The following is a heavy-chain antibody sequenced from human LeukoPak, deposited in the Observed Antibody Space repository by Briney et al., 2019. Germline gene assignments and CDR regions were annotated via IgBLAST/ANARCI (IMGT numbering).Heavy chain of an antibody. Sequence: GGSLRLSCAVSGFSVSGDYMSWVRQAPGKGLEWVSFIYRGDNTHYADSVKGRFTISRDTSKNTLYLQMNGLRVEDTAMYYCARDLDYYDSSGYYYPGAFDIWGQGTMVTVSS. CDR1: GFSVSGDY. V-gene: IGHV3-53*01. D-gene: IGHD3-22*01. CDR3: ARDLDYYDSSGYYYPGAFDI. J-gene: IGHJ3*02. CDR2: IYRGDNT.